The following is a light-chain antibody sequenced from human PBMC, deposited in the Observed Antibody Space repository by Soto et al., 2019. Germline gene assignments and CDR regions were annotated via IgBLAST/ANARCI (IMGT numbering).Light chain of an antibody. CDR3: QTWGTGPWV. Sequence: QLVLTQSPSASASLGASVKLTCTLSSGHSSYAIAWHQQQPEKGPRYLMKLNSDGSHSKGDGIPDRFSGSSSGAERYLTISSLQSEDEADYYCQTWGTGPWVFGGGTNSPS. V-gene: IGLV4-69*01. CDR1: SGHSSYA. J-gene: IGLJ3*02. CDR2: LNSDGSH.